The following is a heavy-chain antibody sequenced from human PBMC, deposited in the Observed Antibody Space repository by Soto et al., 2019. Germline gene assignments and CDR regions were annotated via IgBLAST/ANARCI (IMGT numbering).Heavy chain of an antibody. J-gene: IGHJ4*02. Sequence: SETLSLTCAVYGGSFSGYYWSWIRQPPGKGLEWIGEINHSGSTNYNPSLKSRVTISVDTSKNQFSLKLSSVTAADTAVYYCARAYYYDSSGYYSTNFDYWGQGTLVTVSS. CDR1: GGSFSGYY. V-gene: IGHV4-34*01. D-gene: IGHD3-22*01. CDR3: ARAYYYDSSGYYSTNFDY. CDR2: INHSGST.